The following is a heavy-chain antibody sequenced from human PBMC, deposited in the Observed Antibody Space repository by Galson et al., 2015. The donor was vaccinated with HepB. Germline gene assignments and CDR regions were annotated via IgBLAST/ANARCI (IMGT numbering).Heavy chain of an antibody. D-gene: IGHD6-13*01. Sequence: SLRLSCAASGFTFSGSGMHWVRQASGRGPEWVGRIGSKADNYATAYTASVKGRFTISRDDSKNTAYLQMNSLKTEDTAVYYCIRMADLSGYSSSWGQGTLVTVSS. J-gene: IGHJ4*02. V-gene: IGHV3-73*01. CDR2: IGSKADNYAT. CDR1: GFTFSGSG. CDR3: IRMADLSGYSSS.